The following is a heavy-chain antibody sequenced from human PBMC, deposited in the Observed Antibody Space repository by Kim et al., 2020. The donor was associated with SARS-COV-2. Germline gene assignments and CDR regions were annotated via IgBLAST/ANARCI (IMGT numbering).Heavy chain of an antibody. CDR1: GGSFSGYY. V-gene: IGHV4-34*01. Sequence: SETLSLTCAVYGGSFSGYYWSWIRQPPGKGLEWIGEINHSGSTNYNPSLKSRVTISVDTSKNQFSLKLSSVTAADTAVYYCARGQKYNWNDGGFNWFDPWGQGTLVTVSS. D-gene: IGHD1-20*01. CDR3: ARGQKYNWNDGGFNWFDP. J-gene: IGHJ5*02. CDR2: INHSGST.